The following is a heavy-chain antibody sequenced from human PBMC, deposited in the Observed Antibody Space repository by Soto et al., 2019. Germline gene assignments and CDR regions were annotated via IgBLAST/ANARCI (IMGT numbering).Heavy chain of an antibody. J-gene: IGHJ6*03. CDR1: GGTFSSYT. CDR3: GRKITAAEDYHYYYMAV. CDR2: IIPILGIA. Sequence: ASVKVSCKASGGTFSSYTISWVRQAPGQGLEWMGRIIPILGIANYAQKFQGRVTITADNSTSTAYMELSSLRSEDTAVYYCGRKITAAEDYHYYYMAVGGKGPTVTVSS. D-gene: IGHD2-2*01. V-gene: IGHV1-69*02.